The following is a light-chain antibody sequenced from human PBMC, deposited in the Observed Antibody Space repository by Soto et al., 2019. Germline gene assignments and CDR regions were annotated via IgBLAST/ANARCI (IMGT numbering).Light chain of an antibody. CDR2: KAS. Sequence: DIHMTQSPSSLSASVGDRVTITCRASHTISSWLAWHQQKPGKAPKLLIYKASNLESGVPSRFSGSGSGTEFTLTISSLQPDDFAAYYCQQYKSYSRTFGQGTKVDIK. J-gene: IGKJ1*01. CDR1: HTISSW. V-gene: IGKV1-5*03. CDR3: QQYKSYSRT.